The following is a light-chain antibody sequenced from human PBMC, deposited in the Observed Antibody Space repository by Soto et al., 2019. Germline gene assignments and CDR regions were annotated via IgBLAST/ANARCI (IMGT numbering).Light chain of an antibody. CDR2: DVS. V-gene: IGLV2-11*01. Sequence: QSALTQPRSVSGSPGQSVTISCTGTSSDVGAYNFVSWYQHHPGKAPKLMIYDVSKRPPGVPDRFSGSKSGSTASLTISGLQAEDEADYYCCSYAGSYTLVFGGGTKLTV. CDR3: CSYAGSYTLV. CDR1: SSDVGAYNF. J-gene: IGLJ3*02.